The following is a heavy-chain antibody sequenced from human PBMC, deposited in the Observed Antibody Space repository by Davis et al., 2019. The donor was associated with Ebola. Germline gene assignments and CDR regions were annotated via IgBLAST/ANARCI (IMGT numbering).Heavy chain of an antibody. CDR3: ARDGVAGNDALDI. Sequence: SETLSLTCTVSGGSISSYYWSWIRQPPGKGLEWIGYIYYSGSTNYNPSLKSRVTISVDTSKNQFSLKLSSVTAADTAVYYCARDGVAGNDALDIWGQGTMVTVSS. J-gene: IGHJ3*02. CDR1: GGSISSYY. CDR2: IYYSGST. V-gene: IGHV4-59*12. D-gene: IGHD6-19*01.